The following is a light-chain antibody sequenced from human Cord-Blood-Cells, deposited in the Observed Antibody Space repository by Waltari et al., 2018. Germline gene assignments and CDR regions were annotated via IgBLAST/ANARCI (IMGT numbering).Light chain of an antibody. CDR1: SSDVGGYNY. Sequence: QSALTQPASVSGSPGQSITISCPGTSSDVGGYNYVSWYQQHPAKAPQRMIYEVSNRPSGVAKRFSGCKSGNTASLTNTGLEAEAEADYYGSSYAGSSTQVVGTGTKVSVL. CDR2: EVS. V-gene: IGLV2-14*01. J-gene: IGLJ1*01. CDR3: SSYAGSSTQV.